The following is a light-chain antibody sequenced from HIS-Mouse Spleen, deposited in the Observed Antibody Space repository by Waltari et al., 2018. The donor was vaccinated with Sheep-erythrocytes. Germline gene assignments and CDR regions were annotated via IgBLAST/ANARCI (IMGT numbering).Light chain of an antibody. V-gene: IGKV3-11*01. CDR3: QQRSNWYT. CDR1: QSVSSY. Sequence: EIVLTQSPATLSLSPGERATLSCRASQSVSSYLAWYQQKPGQAPRLLFYDASNRATGIPARFSGSGSGTDFTITISSLEPEDFAVYYCQQRSNWYTFGQGTKLEIK. J-gene: IGKJ2*01. CDR2: DAS.